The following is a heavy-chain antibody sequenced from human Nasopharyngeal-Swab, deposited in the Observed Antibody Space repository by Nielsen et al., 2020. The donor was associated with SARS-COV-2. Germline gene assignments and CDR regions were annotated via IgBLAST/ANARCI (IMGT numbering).Heavy chain of an antibody. CDR3: TRVDVHDAFDM. J-gene: IGHJ3*02. Sequence: GESLKTPRPAPGFTFSNYWIHWVRQTPGKGLLWVSRINTDASRTSYADSVKGRFTISRDNAKNTVYLQMNSLRGEDTAVYYCTRVDVHDAFDMWGQGTMVTVSS. CDR2: INTDASRT. V-gene: IGHV3-74*01. D-gene: IGHD3-16*01. CDR1: GFTFSNYW.